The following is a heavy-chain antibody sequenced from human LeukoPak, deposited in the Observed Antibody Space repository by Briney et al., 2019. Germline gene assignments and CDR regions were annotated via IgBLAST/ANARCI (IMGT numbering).Heavy chain of an antibody. J-gene: IGHJ5*02. D-gene: IGHD6-13*01. CDR2: ISGSGGST. Sequence: SGGSLRLSCAASGFTFSSYAMSWVRQAPGKGLEWVSAISGSGGSTYYADSVKGRFTISRDNSKNTLYLQMNSLRAEDTAVYYCAHPTEYSSSWYGNWFDPWGQGTLVTVSS. CDR3: AHPTEYSSSWYGNWFDP. CDR1: GFTFSSYA. V-gene: IGHV3-23*01.